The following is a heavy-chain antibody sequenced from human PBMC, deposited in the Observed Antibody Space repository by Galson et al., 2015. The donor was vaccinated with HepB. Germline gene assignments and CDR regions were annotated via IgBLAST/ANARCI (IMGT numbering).Heavy chain of an antibody. Sequence: SLRLSCAASGITFSNYGMHWVRQAPGRGLEWVALIWDDGSKKYDADSVKGRFIISRDNSQNTAYLQMNSLRAEDTAVYYCARYEGNLKAFDIWGQGTMVIVSS. D-gene: IGHD3-10*01. CDR1: GITFSNYG. V-gene: IGHV3-33*01. CDR3: ARYEGNLKAFDI. J-gene: IGHJ3*02. CDR2: IWDDGSKK.